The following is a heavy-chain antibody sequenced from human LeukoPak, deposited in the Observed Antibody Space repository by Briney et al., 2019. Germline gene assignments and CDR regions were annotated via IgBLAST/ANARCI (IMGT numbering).Heavy chain of an antibody. CDR1: GYTLTEFS. D-gene: IGHD3-3*01. V-gene: IGHV1-24*01. CDR2: FDPEDGET. Sequence: EASVTVSCKVSGYTLTEFSMHWVRQAPGKGLEWMGGFDPEDGETIYAQKFQGRVTMTEDTSTDTAYMELSSLRSEDTAVYYCATGMSSYVFWSGYRSLDYWGQGTLVTVSS. J-gene: IGHJ4*02. CDR3: ATGMSSYVFWSGYRSLDY.